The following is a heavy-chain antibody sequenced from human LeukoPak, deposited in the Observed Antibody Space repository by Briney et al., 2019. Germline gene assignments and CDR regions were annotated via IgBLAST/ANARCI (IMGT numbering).Heavy chain of an antibody. V-gene: IGHV4-39*01. CDR2: IYYSGST. Sequence: PLETLSLTCTVSGGSISSSSYYWGWIRQPPGKGLEWIGSIYYSGSTYYNPSLKSRVTISVDTSKNQFSLKLSSVTAADTAVYYCARRIAAAGLFDPWGQGTLVTVSS. CDR3: ARRIAAAGLFDP. D-gene: IGHD6-13*01. CDR1: GGSISSSSYY. J-gene: IGHJ5*02.